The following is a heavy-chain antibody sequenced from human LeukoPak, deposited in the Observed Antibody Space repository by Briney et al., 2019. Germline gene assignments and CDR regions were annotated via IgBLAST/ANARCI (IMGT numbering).Heavy chain of an antibody. CDR1: GFTFSSYW. V-gene: IGHV3-74*01. Sequence: GGSLRLSCATSGFTFSSYWMHWVRQAPGKGLVWVSRIRTDGGSTYYADSVKGRFTVSRDNAENTLYLQMNSLRAEDTAVYYCARLNYDFWSGVWEGYYMDVWAKGPRSPSP. J-gene: IGHJ6*03. D-gene: IGHD3-3*01. CDR3: ARLNYDFWSGVWEGYYMDV. CDR2: IRTDGGST.